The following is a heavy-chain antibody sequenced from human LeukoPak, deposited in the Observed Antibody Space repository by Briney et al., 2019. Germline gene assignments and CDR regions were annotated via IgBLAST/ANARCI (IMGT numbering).Heavy chain of an antibody. CDR2: IYASEIT. Sequence: SETLSLTCNVSGGSINVDYNTDYWSWIRQPAGKGLEWIGRIYASEITSYNPSFRGRVTVSLDKSMNQVSLHLASVTAADTAVYYCARDLGINTGWYGFDSWGLGILVAVSS. V-gene: IGHV4-4*07. J-gene: IGHJ4*02. CDR3: ARDLGINTGWYGFDS. D-gene: IGHD6-19*01. CDR1: GGSINVDYNTDY.